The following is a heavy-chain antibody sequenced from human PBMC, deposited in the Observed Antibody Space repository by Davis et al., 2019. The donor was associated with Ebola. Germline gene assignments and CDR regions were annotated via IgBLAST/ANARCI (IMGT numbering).Heavy chain of an antibody. CDR1: GYIFTRYS. CDR2: MNPNSGNT. V-gene: IGHV1-8*01. D-gene: IGHD4-17*01. J-gene: IGHJ6*02. Sequence: ASVKVSCKTSGYIFTRYSIHWVRQAPGQGLEWMGWMNPNSGNTGYAQKFQGRVTMTRNTSISTAYMELSSLRSEDTAVYYCARYYGDFYYYGMDVWGQGTTVTVSS. CDR3: ARYYGDFYYYGMDV.